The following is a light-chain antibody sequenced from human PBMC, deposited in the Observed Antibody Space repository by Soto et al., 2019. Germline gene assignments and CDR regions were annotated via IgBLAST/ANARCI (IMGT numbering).Light chain of an antibody. J-gene: IGLJ1*01. CDR1: SSNIGAGYD. CDR2: GNN. Sequence: QSVLTQPPSVSGAPGQRVTISCTGSSSNIGAGYDVHWYQQLPGTAPKLLMYGNNNRPSGVPDRFSGSTSGTSASLAITGLQAEDEADYYCQSYDSSLSGYVFGTGTKVTVL. V-gene: IGLV1-40*01. CDR3: QSYDSSLSGYV.